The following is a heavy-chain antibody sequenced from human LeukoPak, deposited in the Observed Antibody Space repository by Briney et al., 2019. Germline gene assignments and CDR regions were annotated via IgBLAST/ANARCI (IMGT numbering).Heavy chain of an antibody. CDR3: ATGKNGVATAIYYYYGMDV. J-gene: IGHJ6*02. Sequence: ASVKVSCKVSGYTLTELSMHRVRQAPGKGLEWMGGFDPEDGETIYAQKFQGRVTMTEDTSTDTAYMELSSLRSEDTAVYYCATGKNGVATAIYYYYGMDVWGQGTTVTVSS. D-gene: IGHD5-12*01. CDR2: FDPEDGET. V-gene: IGHV1-24*01. CDR1: GYTLTELS.